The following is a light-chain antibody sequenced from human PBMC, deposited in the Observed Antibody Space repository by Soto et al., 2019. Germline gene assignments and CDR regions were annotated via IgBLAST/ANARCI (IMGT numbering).Light chain of an antibody. V-gene: IGKV4-1*01. Sequence: DIVLTQSPDSLAVSLGERATINSKSSQSVLYSSNNKNYLAWYQQKPGQPPKLLIYWASTRESGVPDRFSGSGSGTDFTLTISSLQAEDLAVYYCQQYYDAPQDFGQGTKVEIK. J-gene: IGKJ1*01. CDR2: WAS. CDR1: QSVLYSSNNKNY. CDR3: QQYYDAPQD.